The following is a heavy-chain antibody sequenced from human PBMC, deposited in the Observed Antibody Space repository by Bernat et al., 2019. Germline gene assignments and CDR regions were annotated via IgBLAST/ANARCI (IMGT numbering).Heavy chain of an antibody. CDR2: IYYSGST. D-gene: IGHD3-22*01. J-gene: IGHJ4*02. V-gene: IGHV4-39*01. Sequence: QLQLQESGPGLVKPSETLSLTCTVSGGSISSSSYYWGWIRQPPGKGLEWIGSIYYSGSTYYNPSLKSRVTISVDTSKNQFSLKLSSVTAADTAVYYCARRGSSGYYLNYFDYWGQGTLVTVSS. CDR3: ARRGSSGYYLNYFDY. CDR1: GGSISSSSYY.